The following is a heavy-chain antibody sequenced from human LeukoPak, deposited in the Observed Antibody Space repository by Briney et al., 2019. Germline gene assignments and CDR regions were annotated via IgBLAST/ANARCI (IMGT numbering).Heavy chain of an antibody. J-gene: IGHJ4*02. CDR3: AKVGRTYYFDY. D-gene: IGHD1-7*01. CDR1: GFTFNSYA. Sequence: GGSLRLSCAASGFTFNSYAMSWVRQAPGKGLEWASAISGSGGSTYYADCVKGRFTISRDNSKNTLYLQMNSLRAEDTAVYYCAKVGRTYYFDYWGQGTLVTVSS. V-gene: IGHV3-23*01. CDR2: ISGSGGST.